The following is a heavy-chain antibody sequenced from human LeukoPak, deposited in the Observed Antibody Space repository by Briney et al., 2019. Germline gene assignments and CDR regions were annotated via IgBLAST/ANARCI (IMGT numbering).Heavy chain of an antibody. D-gene: IGHD3-9*01. CDR3: AKGRNYNILTFDP. Sequence: GGSLRLSCAAFGFTFDDYAMHWVRQAPGKGLEWVPGISWNSGAIGYADSVKGRFTISRDNAKNSLYMQMNSLRAEDTALYYCAKGRNYNILTFDPWGQGTLVTVSS. J-gene: IGHJ5*02. V-gene: IGHV3-9*01. CDR2: ISWNSGAI. CDR1: GFTFDDYA.